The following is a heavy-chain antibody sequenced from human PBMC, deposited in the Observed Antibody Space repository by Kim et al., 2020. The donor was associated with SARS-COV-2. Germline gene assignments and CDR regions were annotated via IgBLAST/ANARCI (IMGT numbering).Heavy chain of an antibody. CDR3: ARDSNYGGTFDY. D-gene: IGHD4-17*01. Sequence: AASVKGRFIISRDNSKHSLYLQMNSLRDEDTAIYYCARDSNYGGTFDYWGQGALVTVSS. J-gene: IGHJ4*02. V-gene: IGHV3-48*03.